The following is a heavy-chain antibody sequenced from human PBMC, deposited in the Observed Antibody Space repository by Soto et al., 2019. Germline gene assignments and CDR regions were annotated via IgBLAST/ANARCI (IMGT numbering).Heavy chain of an antibody. Sequence: SETLSLTCTVFGGSILESTYYWAWIRQSPGKGLEWIGTIFYSGGTFCTPSLKSRVTMSVDTSNNQFSLRLSSVTAADTAVYYCARQATGYYYGWFDPWGQGTLVTVSS. CDR2: IFYSGGT. V-gene: IGHV4-39*01. CDR1: GGSILESTYY. D-gene: IGHD3-22*01. J-gene: IGHJ5*02. CDR3: ARQATGYYYGWFDP.